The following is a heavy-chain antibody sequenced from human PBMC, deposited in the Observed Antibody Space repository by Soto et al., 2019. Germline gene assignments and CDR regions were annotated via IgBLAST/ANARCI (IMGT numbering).Heavy chain of an antibody. D-gene: IGHD3-16*01. CDR1: GYTFTSYG. V-gene: IGHV1-18*04. Sequence: ASVKVSCKASGYTFTSYGISWVRQAPGQGLEWMGWISAYNGNTNYAQKLQGRVTMTTDTSTSTAYMELRSLRSDDTAVYYCARDLWGTTIFPFDTWGQGTLVTAPQ. J-gene: IGHJ5*02. CDR2: ISAYNGNT. CDR3: ARDLWGTTIFPFDT.